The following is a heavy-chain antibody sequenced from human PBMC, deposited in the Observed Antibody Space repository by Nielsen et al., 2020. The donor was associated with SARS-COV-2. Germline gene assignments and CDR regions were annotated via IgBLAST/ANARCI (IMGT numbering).Heavy chain of an antibody. J-gene: IGHJ4*02. Sequence: ASVKVSCKASGYTFTNYHIGWVRQAPGQGLECLGWINPYSGVTKSARKFQDRVTITTDTSTSTAFMELRSLRSDDTAVYFCARRVYYDTSGFQYDYFDSWGQGTLVTVSS. V-gene: IGHV1-18*01. CDR1: GYTFTNYH. CDR3: ARRVYYDTSGFQYDYFDS. CDR2: INPYSGVT. D-gene: IGHD3-22*01.